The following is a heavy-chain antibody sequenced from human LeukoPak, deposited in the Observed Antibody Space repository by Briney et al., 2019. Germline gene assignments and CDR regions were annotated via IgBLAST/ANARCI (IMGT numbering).Heavy chain of an antibody. D-gene: IGHD6-19*01. CDR3: AKERGDSGWSHHFDY. CDR2: ISGGST. CDR1: GFTVSSNE. Sequence: GGSLRLSCAASGFTVSSNEMSWVRQAPGKGLEWVSSISGGSTYYADSRKGRFTISRDNSKNTLHLQMNSLRAEDTAVYYCAKERGDSGWSHHFDYWGQGTLVTVSS. V-gene: IGHV3-38-3*01. J-gene: IGHJ4*02.